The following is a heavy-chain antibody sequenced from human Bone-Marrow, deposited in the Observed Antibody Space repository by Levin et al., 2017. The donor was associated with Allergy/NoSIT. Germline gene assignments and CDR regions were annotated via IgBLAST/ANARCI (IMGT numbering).Heavy chain of an antibody. Sequence: SETLSLTCAVYGGSISGYYWSWIRQSPGKGLEWVGDINPSGSTNYNPSLKSRVTISVDTSKNQFSLKLSSVTAADTAFYSCARGVTWGVNYYYYYMDVWGKGTTVTVSS. V-gene: IGHV4-34*01. CDR1: GGSISGYY. D-gene: IGHD3-16*01. CDR3: ARGVTWGVNYYYYYMDV. CDR2: INPSGST. J-gene: IGHJ6*03.